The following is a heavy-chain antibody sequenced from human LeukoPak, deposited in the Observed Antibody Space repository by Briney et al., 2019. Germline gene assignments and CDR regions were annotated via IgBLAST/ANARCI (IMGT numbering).Heavy chain of an antibody. CDR2: IRYDGSNK. J-gene: IGHJ5*02. V-gene: IGHV3-30*02. CDR3: AKDPSWPRSGSYPDWFDP. Sequence: GGSLRLSCAASGFTFSSYGMHWVRQAPGKGLEWVAFIRYDGSNKYYADSVKGRFTISRDNSKNTLYLQMNSLRAEDTAVYYCAKDPSWPRSGSYPDWFDPWGQGTLVTVSS. D-gene: IGHD1-26*01. CDR1: GFTFSSYG.